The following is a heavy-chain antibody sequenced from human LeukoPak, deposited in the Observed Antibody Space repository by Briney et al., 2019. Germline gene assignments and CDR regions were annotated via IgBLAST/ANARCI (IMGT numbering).Heavy chain of an antibody. Sequence: PEASVKVSCKASGYTFTSHALHWVRQAPGQGLEWMGWINTNTGNPTYAQDFTGRFVFSLDTSVSTAYPQISSLKPEDTAFYYCARGSQITFAIFNYWGQGTLVTVSS. CDR1: GYTFTSHA. CDR2: INTNTGNP. D-gene: IGHD1-14*01. J-gene: IGHJ4*02. V-gene: IGHV7-4-1*02. CDR3: ARGSQITFAIFNY.